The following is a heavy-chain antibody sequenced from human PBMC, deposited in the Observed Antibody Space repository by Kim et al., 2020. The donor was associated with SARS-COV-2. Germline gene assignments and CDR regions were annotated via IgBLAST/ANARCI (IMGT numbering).Heavy chain of an antibody. D-gene: IGHD5-18*01. CDR2: IDPSDSYT. CDR1: GYSFTSYW. Sequence: GESLKISCKGSGYSFTSYWISWVRQMPGKGLEWMGRIDPSDSYTNYSPSFQGHVTISADKSISTAYLQWSSLKASDTAMYYCARHQRGYSYGYGDWYFGLRGRGTLVTVSS. V-gene: IGHV5-10-1*01. J-gene: IGHJ2*01. CDR3: ARHQRGYSYGYGDWYFGL.